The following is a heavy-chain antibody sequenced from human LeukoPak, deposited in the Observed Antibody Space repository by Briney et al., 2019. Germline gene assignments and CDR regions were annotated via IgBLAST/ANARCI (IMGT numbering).Heavy chain of an antibody. J-gene: IGHJ4*02. Sequence: PGGSLRLSCAASGLPFSNYAMTWVRQDPGKGLEWVSAISGSGGSTYYADSVKGRFTISRDNSKNTLFLQMNSLRAEDTAVYYCAKESIAAAGTPNFDYWGQGTLVTVSS. CDR2: ISGSGGST. CDR3: AKESIAAAGTPNFDY. D-gene: IGHD6-13*01. V-gene: IGHV3-23*01. CDR1: GLPFSNYA.